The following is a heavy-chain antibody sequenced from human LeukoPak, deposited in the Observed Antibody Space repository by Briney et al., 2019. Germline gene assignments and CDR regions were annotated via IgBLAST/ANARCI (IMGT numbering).Heavy chain of an antibody. D-gene: IGHD6-19*01. V-gene: IGHV3-30*02. J-gene: IGHJ4*02. Sequence: GGSLRLSCAASGFTFSSYGMHWVRQAPGKGLEWVAFIWSDGSDKKYADSVKGRFTISRDNSKNTLYLQMDSLRAEDRAMYYCAKLRHSIGWTVVDFWGQGTLVTVSS. CDR2: IWSDGSDK. CDR3: AKLRHSIGWTVVDF. CDR1: GFTFSSYG.